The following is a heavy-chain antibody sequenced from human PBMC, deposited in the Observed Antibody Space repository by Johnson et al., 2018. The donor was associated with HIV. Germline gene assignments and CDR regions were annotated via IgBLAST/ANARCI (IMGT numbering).Heavy chain of an antibody. CDR3: AKSGYSGSYDRMGAFDI. J-gene: IGHJ3*02. CDR2: ISWNSGSI. Sequence: VQLVESGGGLVQPGRSLRLSCAASGFTFDDYAMHWVRQAPGKGLEWVSGISWNSGSIGYADSVKGRFTISRDNSKNTLYLQMNSLRAEDTAVYYCAKSGYSGSYDRMGAFDIWGQGTMVTVSS. V-gene: IGHV3-9*01. D-gene: IGHD1-26*01. CDR1: GFTFDDYA.